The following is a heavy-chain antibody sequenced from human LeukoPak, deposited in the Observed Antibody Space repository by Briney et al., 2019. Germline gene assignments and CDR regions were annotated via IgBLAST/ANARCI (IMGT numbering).Heavy chain of an antibody. V-gene: IGHV4-4*07. Sequence: SETLSLTCTVSDDSISDYYRGWIRQPPGKGLEWIGRIYTSGSTNYNPSLKSRVTMSVDTSKNQFSLKLSSVAAADTAVYYCARHVDDYYDSSGYYFGAFDIWGQGTMVTVSS. D-gene: IGHD3-22*01. CDR2: IYTSGST. CDR1: DDSISDYY. J-gene: IGHJ3*02. CDR3: ARHVDDYYDSSGYYFGAFDI.